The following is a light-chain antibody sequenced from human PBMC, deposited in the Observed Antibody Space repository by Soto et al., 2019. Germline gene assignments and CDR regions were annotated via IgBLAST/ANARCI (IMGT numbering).Light chain of an antibody. Sequence: QSALTQPASVSGSPGQSITISCTGTGSDISAYNYVSWYQQHPGKAPKLMIYEVGDRPSGLSNRFSGSKSDNTASLTISRLQPEDEADYYCSSYTSNNFYVFGTGTKLTVL. V-gene: IGLV2-14*01. CDR3: SSYTSNNFYV. J-gene: IGLJ1*01. CDR2: EVG. CDR1: GSDISAYNY.